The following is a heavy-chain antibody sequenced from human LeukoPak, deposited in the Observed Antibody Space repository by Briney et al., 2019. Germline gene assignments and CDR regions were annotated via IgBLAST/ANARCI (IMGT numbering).Heavy chain of an antibody. CDR3: ARDPSYKGDAFDI. D-gene: IGHD5-24*01. Sequence: PGGSLRLSCAASGFTFNDYYMSWIRQAPGKGLEWISYISGSDSFTNYADSVRGRFTISRDNAKNSLYLQMNSLRAEDTAVYYCARDPSYKGDAFDIWGQGTMVTVSS. CDR2: ISGSDSFT. CDR1: GFTFNDYY. V-gene: IGHV3-11*06. J-gene: IGHJ3*02.